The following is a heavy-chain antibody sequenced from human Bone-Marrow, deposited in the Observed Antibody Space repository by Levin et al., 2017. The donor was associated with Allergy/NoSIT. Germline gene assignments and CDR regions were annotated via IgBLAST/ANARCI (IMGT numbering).Heavy chain of an antibody. CDR2: ISSSGGNT. CDR1: GFTFSSYA. D-gene: IGHD4-17*01. Sequence: GGSLRLSCAASGFTFSSYAMSWVRQAPGKGLECISYISSSGGNTNSADSVKGRFTVSRDNSKNTLYLQMNSLTVEDTAVYYCARKWYGDFDYWGQGTLVTVSP. J-gene: IGHJ4*02. V-gene: IGHV3-23*01. CDR3: ARKWYGDFDY.